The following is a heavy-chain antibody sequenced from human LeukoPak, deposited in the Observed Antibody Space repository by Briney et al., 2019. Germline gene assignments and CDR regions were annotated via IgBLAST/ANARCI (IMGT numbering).Heavy chain of an antibody. CDR3: AKITIVDAFDI. J-gene: IGHJ3*02. V-gene: IGHV3-30-3*02. CDR2: ISDEGHQK. CDR1: GFTFSDYA. Sequence: GESLRLSCAASGFTFSDYAMHWVRQGPGKGLEWVAVISDEGHQKYYGDSVKGRFTISRDNSKNTLYLQMNSLRAEDTAVYYCAKITIVDAFDIWGQGTMVTVSS. D-gene: IGHD3-9*01.